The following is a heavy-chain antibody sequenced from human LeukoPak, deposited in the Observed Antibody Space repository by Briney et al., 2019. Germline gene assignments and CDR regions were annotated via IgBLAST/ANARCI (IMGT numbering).Heavy chain of an antibody. CDR1: GFTFSSYG. V-gene: IGHV3-23*01. J-gene: IGHJ4*02. D-gene: IGHD3-10*01. CDR2: ISGSGGST. CDR3: AKDEAMVRGVIISAFPSVFDY. Sequence: PGGSLRLSCAASGFTFSSYGMSWVRQAPGKGLEWVSAISGSGGSTCYADSVKGRFTISRDNSKNTLYLQMNSLRAEDTAVYYCAKDEAMVRGVIISAFPSVFDYWGQGTLVTVSS.